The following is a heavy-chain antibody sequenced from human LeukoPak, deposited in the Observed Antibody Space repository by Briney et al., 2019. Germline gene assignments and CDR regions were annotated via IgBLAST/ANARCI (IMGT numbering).Heavy chain of an antibody. CDR2: INHSGST. V-gene: IGHV4-34*01. D-gene: IGHD3-10*01. Sequence: SETLSLTCAVYGGSFSGYYWSWIRQPPGKGLEWIGEINHSGSTNYNPSLKSRVTISVDTSKNQFSLKLSSVTAADTAVYYCAGGPFGDYFDYWGQGTLVTVSS. CDR3: AGGPFGDYFDY. CDR1: GGSFSGYY. J-gene: IGHJ4*02.